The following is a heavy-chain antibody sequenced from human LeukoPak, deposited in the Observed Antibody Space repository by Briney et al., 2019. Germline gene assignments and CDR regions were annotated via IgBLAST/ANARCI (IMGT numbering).Heavy chain of an antibody. CDR2: ISSSSSTI. V-gene: IGHV3-48*01. CDR3: ARRTGRKFDY. J-gene: IGHJ4*02. CDR1: GLTFSSYS. Sequence: GGSLRLSCAASGLTFSSYSMNWVRQAPGKGLEWVSYISSSSSTIYYADSVKGRFTISRDNAKNSLYLQMNSLRAEDTAVYYCARRTGRKFDYWGQGTLVTVSS.